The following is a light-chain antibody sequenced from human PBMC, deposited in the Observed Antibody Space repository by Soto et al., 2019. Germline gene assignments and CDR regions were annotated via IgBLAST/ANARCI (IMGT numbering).Light chain of an antibody. CDR3: LQDRQTHSFT. CDR2: LGS. CDR1: QSLLHSNGYNY. Sequence: DIVMTQPPLSLPVTPGEPASISCRSSQSLLHSNGYNYLDWYLQKPGQSPQLLTYLGSNRTSVVPDMCSRRETFTDFTLKISRVEAYEVRVYYCLQDRQTHSFTFRPRAKVASK. J-gene: IGKJ3*01. V-gene: IGKV2-28*01.